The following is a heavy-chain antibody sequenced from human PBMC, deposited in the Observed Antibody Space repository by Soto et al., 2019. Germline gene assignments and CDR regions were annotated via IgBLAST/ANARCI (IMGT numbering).Heavy chain of an antibody. V-gene: IGHV3-48*01. Sequence: EVQLVESGGGLVQPGGSLRLSCAASGFTFSSYSMNWVRQAPGKGLEWVSYISSSSRTIYYADSVKGRFTISRDNAKNSLDLQMNSLRAEDEAVYYCARVGGCSSTSCRYGYSYYYYMDVWGKGTTVTVSS. CDR2: ISSSSRTI. CDR1: GFTFSSYS. J-gene: IGHJ6*03. CDR3: ARVGGCSSTSCRYGYSYYYYMDV. D-gene: IGHD2-2*01.